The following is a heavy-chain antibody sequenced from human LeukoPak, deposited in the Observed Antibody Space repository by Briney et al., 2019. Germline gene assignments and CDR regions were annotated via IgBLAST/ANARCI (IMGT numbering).Heavy chain of an antibody. J-gene: IGHJ5*01. CDR1: GGSVVKSSYY. V-gene: IGHV4-61*02. D-gene: IGHD5-12*01. CDR2: IYSGGSA. Sequence: SETLSLTCDVSGGSVVKSSYYWTWIRQPAGKGLEWIGRIYSGGSANYNPSFRSRVTISLDASKNQFSLNLTTVTAADTAVYYCARVEVATRNRVDSWGQGTPVTVSS. CDR3: ARVEVATRNRVDS.